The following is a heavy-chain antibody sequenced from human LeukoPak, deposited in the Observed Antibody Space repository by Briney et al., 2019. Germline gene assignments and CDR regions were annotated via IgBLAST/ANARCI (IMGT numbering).Heavy chain of an antibody. Sequence: PGGSLRLSCAASGFTFSSYAMHWVRQAPGKGLEWVAVISYDGSNKYYADSVKGRFTISRDNSKNTLYLQMNSLRAEDTAVYYCARDRPPYGMDVWGQGTTVTVSS. CDR1: GFTFSSYA. V-gene: IGHV3-30-3*01. CDR3: ARDRPPYGMDV. CDR2: ISYDGSNK. J-gene: IGHJ6*02.